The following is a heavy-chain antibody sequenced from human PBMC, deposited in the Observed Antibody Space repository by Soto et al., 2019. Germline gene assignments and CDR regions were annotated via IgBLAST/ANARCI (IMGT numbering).Heavy chain of an antibody. D-gene: IGHD2-2*01. Sequence: QLQMEESGPGLVKPSETLSLSCTVSVVSISKSSYYWGWIRQPPGRGLEWIGSIHSSGSTSYNPSLENRATIPLDTSKNQFSLTLNSVTAADTAVYYCARLVIVPAAMSDYYMDVWGKGATVTVSS. J-gene: IGHJ6*03. CDR2: IHSSGST. CDR1: VVSISKSSYY. V-gene: IGHV4-39*01. CDR3: ARLVIVPAAMSDYYMDV.